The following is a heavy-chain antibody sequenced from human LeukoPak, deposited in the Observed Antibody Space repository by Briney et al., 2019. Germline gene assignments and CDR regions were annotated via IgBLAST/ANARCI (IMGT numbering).Heavy chain of an antibody. CDR1: GFTFSSYA. D-gene: IGHD1-26*01. J-gene: IGHJ4*02. CDR2: ISGNGIST. CDR3: ARRPDSGSYYVDY. Sequence: GGSLRLSCAASGFTFSSYAMHWVRQAPGKGLEYVSAISGNGISTDYANSVKGRFTISRDNSKNTLYLQMGGLRAEDMAVYYCARRPDSGSYYVDYWGQGTLVTVSS. V-gene: IGHV3-64*01.